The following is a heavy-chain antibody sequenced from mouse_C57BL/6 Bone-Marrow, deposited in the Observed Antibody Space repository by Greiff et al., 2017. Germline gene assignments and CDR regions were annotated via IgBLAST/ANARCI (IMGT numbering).Heavy chain of an antibody. J-gene: IGHJ3*01. V-gene: IGHV1-15*01. Sequence: VQLQQSGAELVRPGASVTLSCKASGYTFTDYEMHWVKQTPVQGLEWIGAIDPETGGTAYNQKFKGKAILTADKSSSTAYMELRSLTSEDSAVDYCTNYYGSSFAWFAYWDRGQLVTVTA. D-gene: IGHD1-1*01. CDR1: GYTFTDYE. CDR3: TNYYGSSFAWFAY. CDR2: IDPETGGT.